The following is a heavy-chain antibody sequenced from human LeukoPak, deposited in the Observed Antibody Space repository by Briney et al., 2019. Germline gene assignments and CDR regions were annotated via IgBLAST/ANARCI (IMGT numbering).Heavy chain of an antibody. CDR3: ARDGWLLYYYMDV. CDR2: ISTYNGNT. D-gene: IGHD2-21*02. V-gene: IGHV1-18*01. CDR1: GYTFTSHG. J-gene: IGHJ6*03. Sequence: ASVKVSCKASGYTFTSHGISWVRQAPGQGLEWMGWISTYNGNTNYAQKLQGRVSMTTDTSTSTAYMDLRSLRSDDTAVYYCARDGWLLYYYMDVWGKGTTVTISS.